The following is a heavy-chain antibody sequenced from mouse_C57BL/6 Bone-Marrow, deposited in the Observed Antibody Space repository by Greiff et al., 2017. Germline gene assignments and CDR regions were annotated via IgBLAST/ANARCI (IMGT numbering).Heavy chain of an antibody. Sequence: EVQLVESGGGLVQPKGSLKLSCAASGFTFNTYAMHWVRQAPGKGLEWVARIRSKSSNYATYYADSVKDRFTISRDDSQSMLYLQMNNLKTEDTAMYYCGRRGYYSNFYYAMDYWGQGTSVTVSS. CDR2: IRSKSSNYAT. D-gene: IGHD2-5*01. CDR3: GRRGYYSNFYYAMDY. V-gene: IGHV10-3*01. CDR1: GFTFNTYA. J-gene: IGHJ4*01.